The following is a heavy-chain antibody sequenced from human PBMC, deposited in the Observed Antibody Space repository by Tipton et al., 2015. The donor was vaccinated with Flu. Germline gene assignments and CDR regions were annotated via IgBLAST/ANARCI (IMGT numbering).Heavy chain of an antibody. V-gene: IGHV3-9*01. J-gene: IGHJ6*02. D-gene: IGHD3-10*01. CDR2: ISWNSVNI. CDR3: AKDIGYYGSGSYHGYYYGMDV. CDR1: GFTFNDYA. Sequence: SLRLSCTASGFTFNDYAIHWVRQAPGKGLERVSGISWNSVNIDYVDSVRGRFTISRDDSKNSLYLQMNSLRAEDTALYYCAKDIGYYGSGSYHGYYYGMDVWGQGTTVTVSS.